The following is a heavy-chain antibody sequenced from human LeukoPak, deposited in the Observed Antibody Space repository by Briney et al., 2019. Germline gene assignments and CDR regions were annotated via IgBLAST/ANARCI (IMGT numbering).Heavy chain of an antibody. D-gene: IGHD3-10*01. V-gene: IGHV3-33*01. J-gene: IGHJ4*02. CDR2: IWYDGSNK. CDR1: GSTFSSYG. CDR3: ARDQPVRGVPDY. Sequence: GRSLRLSCAASGSTFSSYGMHWVRQAPGKGLEWVAVIWYDGSNKYYADSVKGRFTISRDNSKNTLYLQMNSLRAEDTAVYYCARDQPVRGVPDYWGQGTLVTVSS.